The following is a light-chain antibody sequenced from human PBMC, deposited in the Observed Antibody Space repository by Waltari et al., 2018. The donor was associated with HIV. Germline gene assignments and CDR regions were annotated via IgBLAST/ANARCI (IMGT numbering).Light chain of an antibody. Sequence: EIVLTQSPGTLSLSPGERATLSCSASQSVSSSYLAWYQQKPGQAPRLLIYGASSRATGIPDRFSGSGSGTDFTLTISRLEPEDFAVYYCQQYGSSRTFGGGTKVEIK. CDR2: GAS. J-gene: IGKJ4*01. CDR1: QSVSSSY. CDR3: QQYGSSRT. V-gene: IGKV3-20*01.